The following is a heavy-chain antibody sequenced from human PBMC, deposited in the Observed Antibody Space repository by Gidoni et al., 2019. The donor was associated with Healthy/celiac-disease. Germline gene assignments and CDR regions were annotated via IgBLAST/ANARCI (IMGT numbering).Heavy chain of an antibody. CDR1: GFTFSRYG. CDR2: IWYDGSNK. V-gene: IGHV3-33*01. J-gene: IGHJ4*02. Sequence: QVQLVESGGGVVQPGMSLRLSCAASGFTFSRYGMHWVRQAPGKGLEWVAVIWYDGSNKYYADSVKGRFTISRDNSKNTLYLQRNSLRAEDTAVYYCARAEYYYGSGSSYYFDYWGQGTLVTVSS. D-gene: IGHD3-10*01. CDR3: ARAEYYYGSGSSYYFDY.